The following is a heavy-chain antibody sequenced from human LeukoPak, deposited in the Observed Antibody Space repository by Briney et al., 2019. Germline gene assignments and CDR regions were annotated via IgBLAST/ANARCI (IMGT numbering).Heavy chain of an antibody. CDR1: GFTFSNYA. CDR2: IYSGGNT. Sequence: GGSLRLSCAASGFTFSNYAMSWVRQAPGKGLEWVSVIYSGGNTYYADSVKGRFTISRHNSKHTLYLQMNSLRPADTAVYYCARAMSPWCFDIWGQGTMVTVSS. D-gene: IGHD2-15*01. CDR3: ARAMSPWCFDI. V-gene: IGHV3-53*04. J-gene: IGHJ3*02.